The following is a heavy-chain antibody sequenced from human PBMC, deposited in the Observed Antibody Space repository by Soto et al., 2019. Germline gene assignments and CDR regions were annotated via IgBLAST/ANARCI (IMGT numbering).Heavy chain of an antibody. J-gene: IGHJ4*02. CDR2: IYHSGST. CDR3: ARSAIIIPIGGVIVLSTVDY. D-gene: IGHD3-16*02. CDR1: GGSISSSSYY. Sequence: ETLSLTCTVSGGSISSSSYYWGWIRQPPGKGLEWIGSIYHSGSTYYNPSLKSRVTISVDTSKNQFSLKLSSVTAADTAVYHCARSAIIIPIGGVIVLSTVDYWGQGTLVTVSS. V-gene: IGHV4-39*01.